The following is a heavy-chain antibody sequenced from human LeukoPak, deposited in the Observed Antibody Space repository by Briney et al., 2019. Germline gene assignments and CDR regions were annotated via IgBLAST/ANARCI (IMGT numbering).Heavy chain of an antibody. Sequence: GGSLRLSCAASGFTFSSYAMSWVRQAPGKGLEWVSAISGSGGSTYYADSVKGRFTISRDNSKNTLYLQMNSLRAEDTAVYYCARDRYSSGWTRYYYYYGMDVWGQGTTVTVSS. D-gene: IGHD6-19*01. J-gene: IGHJ6*02. CDR2: ISGSGGST. CDR1: GFTFSSYA. V-gene: IGHV3-23*01. CDR3: ARDRYSSGWTRYYYYYGMDV.